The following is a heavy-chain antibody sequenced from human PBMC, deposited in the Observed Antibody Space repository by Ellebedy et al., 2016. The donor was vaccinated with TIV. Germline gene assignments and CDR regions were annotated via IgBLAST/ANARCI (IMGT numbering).Heavy chain of an antibody. CDR1: GFTFSSYA. V-gene: IGHV3-23*01. CDR2: ISGSGDST. Sequence: PGGSLRLSCGASGFTFSSYAMSWVRQAPGKGLEWVSVISGSGDSTYNADSVKGRFTISRDNSKNTLYLQMSSLRAEDTAVYYCAKDAWGAAATGSFYLDYWGQGTLVTVSS. J-gene: IGHJ4*02. D-gene: IGHD6-13*01. CDR3: AKDAWGAAATGSFYLDY.